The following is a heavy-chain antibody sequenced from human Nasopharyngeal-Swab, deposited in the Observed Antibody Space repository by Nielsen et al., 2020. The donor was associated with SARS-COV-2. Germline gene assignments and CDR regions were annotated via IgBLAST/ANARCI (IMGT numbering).Heavy chain of an antibody. CDR2: FDPEDGET. J-gene: IGHJ5*02. V-gene: IGHV1-24*01. D-gene: IGHD3-10*01. Sequence: ASVKVSCKVSGYTLTDLSMHWVRQAPGKGLEWMGGFDPEDGETIYAQKFQGRVTMTEDTSTDTAYMELSSLRSEDTAVYYCATTVHYGSGSYYNSRNNLFDPWGQGTLVTVSS. CDR3: ATTVHYGSGSYYNSRNNLFDP. CDR1: GYTLTDLS.